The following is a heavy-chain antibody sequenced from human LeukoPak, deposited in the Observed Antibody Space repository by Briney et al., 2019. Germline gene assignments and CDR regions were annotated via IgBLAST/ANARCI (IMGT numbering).Heavy chain of an antibody. CDR2: INLDGTET. Sequence: GGSLRLSCTASGFTFRNNWMHWVRQAPRKGLIWVSRINLDGTETTYADSVKGRFTISRDNAKNTLYLQMNSLRAEDTAVYYCAKDPHYYGSGRSGDYWGQGTLVTVSS. V-gene: IGHV3-74*01. J-gene: IGHJ4*02. CDR1: GFTFRNNW. CDR3: AKDPHYYGSGRSGDY. D-gene: IGHD3-10*01.